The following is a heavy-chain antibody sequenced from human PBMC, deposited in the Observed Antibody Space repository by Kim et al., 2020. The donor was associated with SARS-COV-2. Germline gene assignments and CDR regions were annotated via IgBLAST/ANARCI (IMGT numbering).Heavy chain of an antibody. V-gene: IGHV3-30*03. D-gene: IGHD4-17*01. CDR1: GFTFSSYG. Sequence: GGSLRLSCAASGFTFSSYGMHWVRQAPGKGLEWVAVISYDGSNKYYADSVKGRFTISRDNSKNTLYLQMNSLRAEDTAVYYCATTTALKYYFDYWGQGTLVTVSS. J-gene: IGHJ4*02. CDR3: ATTTALKYYFDY. CDR2: ISYDGSNK.